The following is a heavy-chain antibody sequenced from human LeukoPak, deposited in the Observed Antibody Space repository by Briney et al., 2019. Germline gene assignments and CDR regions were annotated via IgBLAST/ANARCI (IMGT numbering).Heavy chain of an antibody. CDR2: IIPIFGTA. J-gene: IGHJ4*02. D-gene: IGHD6-19*01. V-gene: IGHV1-69*06. CDR1: GGTFSSYA. Sequence: SVKVSCKASGGTFSSYAISWVRQAPGQGLEWMGGIIPIFGTANHAQKFQGRVTITANKSTSTAYMELSSLRSEDTAVYYCARALGAVAGIFDYWGRGTLVTVSS. CDR3: ARALGAVAGIFDY.